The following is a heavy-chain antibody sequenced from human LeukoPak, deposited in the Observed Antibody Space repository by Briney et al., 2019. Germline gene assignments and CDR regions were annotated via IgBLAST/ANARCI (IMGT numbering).Heavy chain of an antibody. V-gene: IGHV3-48*01. D-gene: IGHD3-22*01. CDR3: ARDHYDSSGLDY. J-gene: IGHJ4*02. CDR1: GFTFSSYS. Sequence: GGSLRLSCAASGFTFSSYSMNWVRQAPGKGLEWASYISSSSSTIYYADSVKGRFTISRDNAKNSLYLQMNSLRAEDTAVYYCARDHYDSSGLDYWGQGTLVTISS. CDR2: ISSSSSTI.